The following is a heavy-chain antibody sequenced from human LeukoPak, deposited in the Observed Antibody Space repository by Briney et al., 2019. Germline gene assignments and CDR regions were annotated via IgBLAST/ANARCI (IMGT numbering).Heavy chain of an antibody. CDR1: GFTFSTYA. CDR3: AKEFVPAAILSYYYMDV. V-gene: IGHV3-23*01. D-gene: IGHD2-2*01. J-gene: IGHJ6*03. Sequence: GGSLRLSCVASGFTFSTYAMSWVRQAPGKGLEWVSAISGSGGSTHYAESVKGRFTISRDNSKDTLYLQMNSLRAEDTAVYYCAKEFVPAAILSYYYMDVSGRGTTVTVSS. CDR2: ISGSGGST.